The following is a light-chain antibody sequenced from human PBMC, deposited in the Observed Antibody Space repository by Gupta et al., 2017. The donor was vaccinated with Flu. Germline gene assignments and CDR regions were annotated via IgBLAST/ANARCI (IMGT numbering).Light chain of an antibody. CDR3: QAWDTKMNGPV. Sequence: ITYTLSGRSPEIGGDALHCYQQLAGTAPILLMYIDSHRHSGTPDRFSGSNSGTTASLTTSGVQSGDEDVYYCQAWDTKMNGPVFGGGTKLTVL. CDR2: IDS. V-gene: IGLV1-44*01. CDR1: SPEIGGDA. J-gene: IGLJ3*02.